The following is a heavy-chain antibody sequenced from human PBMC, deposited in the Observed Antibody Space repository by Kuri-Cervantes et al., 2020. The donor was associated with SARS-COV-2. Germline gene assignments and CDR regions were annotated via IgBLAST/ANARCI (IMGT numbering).Heavy chain of an antibody. D-gene: IGHD3-3*01. CDR2: IYYSGST. V-gene: IGHV4-59*12. CDR3: ARGRAYYDFWSGYRAHAFDI. Sequence: SETLSLTCTVSGGSISSYYWSWIRQPPGKGLEWIGYIYYSGSTNYNPSLKSRVTISVDTSKNQFSLKLGSVTAADMAVYYCARGRAYYDFWSGYRAHAFDIWGQGTMVTVSS. CDR1: GGSISSYY. J-gene: IGHJ3*02.